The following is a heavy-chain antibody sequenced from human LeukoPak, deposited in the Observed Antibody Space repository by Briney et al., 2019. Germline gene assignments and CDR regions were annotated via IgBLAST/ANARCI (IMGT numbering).Heavy chain of an antibody. CDR3: ASSGYSYGRTRYFDY. CDR2: IYHSGST. J-gene: IGHJ4*02. V-gene: IGHV4-4*02. CDR1: GGSISSSNW. Sequence: SGTLSLTRAVSGGSISSSNWWSWVRQPPGKGLEWIGEIYHSGSTNYNPSLKSRVTISVDKSKNQFSLKLSSVTAADTAVYYCASSGYSYGRTRYFDYWGQGTLVTVSS. D-gene: IGHD5-18*01.